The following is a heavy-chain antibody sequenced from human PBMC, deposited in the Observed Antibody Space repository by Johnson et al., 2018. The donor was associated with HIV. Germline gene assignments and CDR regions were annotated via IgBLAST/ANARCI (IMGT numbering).Heavy chain of an antibody. J-gene: IGHJ3*02. CDR1: AFAFSSYA. CDR3: ARGFSSSSSSWKGAFDI. D-gene: IGHD6-13*01. CDR2: ISSDGSNK. V-gene: IGHV3-30*04. Sequence: QVQLVESGGGVVQPGKSLRLSCVASAFAFSSYAMHWVRQTPGKGLEWVAVISSDGSNKYFADSVKGRFIISRDNSKNTLSLQMNSLRAEDTALYYCARGFSSSSSSWKGAFDIWGQGTMVTVSS.